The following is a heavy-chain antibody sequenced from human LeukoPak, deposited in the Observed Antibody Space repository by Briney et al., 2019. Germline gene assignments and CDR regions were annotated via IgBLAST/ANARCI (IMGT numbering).Heavy chain of an antibody. J-gene: IGHJ4*02. V-gene: IGHV3-33*01. D-gene: IGHD3-22*01. CDR3: ARDTEAGFYYDSSGYYPFDY. Sequence: GGSLRLSCAASGFTFSSYGMRWVRQAPGKGLEWVAVIWYDGSNKYYADSVKGRFTISRDNSKNTLYLQMNSLRAEDTAVYYCARDTEAGFYYDSSGYYPFDYWGQGTLVTVSS. CDR2: IWYDGSNK. CDR1: GFTFSSYG.